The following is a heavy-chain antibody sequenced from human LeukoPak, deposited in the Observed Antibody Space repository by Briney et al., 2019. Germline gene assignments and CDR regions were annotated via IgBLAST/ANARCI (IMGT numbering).Heavy chain of an antibody. CDR3: ASRLVYSSSWYYGMDV. CDR1: GGSISSYY. Sequence: ASETLSLTCTVSGGSISSYYWSWIRQPPGKGLEWIGYIYYSGSANYNPSLASRVTISLDTSKNRFSLNLTSVTAADTAVYYCASRLVYSSSWYYGMDVWGLGTTVTVSS. J-gene: IGHJ6*02. D-gene: IGHD6-13*01. V-gene: IGHV4-59*08. CDR2: IYYSGSA.